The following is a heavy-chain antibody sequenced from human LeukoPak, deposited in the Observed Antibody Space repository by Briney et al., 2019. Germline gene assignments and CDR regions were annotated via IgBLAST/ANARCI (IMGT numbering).Heavy chain of an antibody. CDR3: ALPQSVYDSSGYYFDY. V-gene: IGHV1-69*13. CDR2: IIPIFGTA. Sequence: SVKVSCKASGGTFSSYAISWVRQAPGQGLEWMGGIIPIFGTANYAQKFQGRVTTTADESTSTAYMELSSLRSEDTAVYYCALPQSVYDSSGYYFDYWGQGTLVTVSS. D-gene: IGHD3-22*01. CDR1: GGTFSSYA. J-gene: IGHJ4*02.